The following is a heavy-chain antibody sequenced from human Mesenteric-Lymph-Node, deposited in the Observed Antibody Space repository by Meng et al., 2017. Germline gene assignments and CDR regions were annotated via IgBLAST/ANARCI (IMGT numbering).Heavy chain of an antibody. J-gene: IGHJ4*02. D-gene: IGHD2-21*01. CDR2: IIPIFGTA. CDR3: ARAWGFGGGNYWGS. V-gene: IGHV1-69*06. Sequence: SVKVSCKASGGTFSSYAISWVRQAPGQGLEWMGGIIPIFGTANYAQKFQGRVTITADKSSTTAHMELSSLRSEDTAVYYCARAWGFGGGNYWGSWGQGTLVTVSS. CDR1: GGTFSSYA.